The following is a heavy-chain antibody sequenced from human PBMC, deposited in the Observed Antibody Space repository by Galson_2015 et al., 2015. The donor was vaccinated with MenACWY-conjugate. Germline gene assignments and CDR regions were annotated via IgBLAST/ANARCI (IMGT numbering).Heavy chain of an antibody. J-gene: IGHJ4*02. V-gene: IGHV5-51*01. CDR1: GFKFTSNG. CDR2: IFPGDSDT. D-gene: IGHD6-6*01. Sequence: QSGAEVKKPGESLRISGKGSGFKFTSNGFGWGRKMPGKGLEWMGIIFPGDSDTRTTPSFQGHVTISADKSINTAYLQWGSLEASDTAMYYCARQGFGSSSLDYWGQGTLVTVSS. CDR3: ARQGFGSSSLDY.